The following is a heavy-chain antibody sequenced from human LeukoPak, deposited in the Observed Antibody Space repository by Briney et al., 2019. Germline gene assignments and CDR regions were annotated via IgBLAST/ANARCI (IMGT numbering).Heavy chain of an antibody. CDR3: ARGGTRGYSPSDY. CDR2: ISGSGGST. V-gene: IGHV3-23*01. Sequence: GGSLRLSCAASGFTFSSYAMSWVRQAPGKGLEWVSAISGSGGSTYYADSVKGRFTISRDNARNSVYLQMNSLRAEDTAVYYCARGGTRGYSPSDYWGQGTLVTVSS. CDR1: GFTFSSYA. D-gene: IGHD5-18*01. J-gene: IGHJ4*02.